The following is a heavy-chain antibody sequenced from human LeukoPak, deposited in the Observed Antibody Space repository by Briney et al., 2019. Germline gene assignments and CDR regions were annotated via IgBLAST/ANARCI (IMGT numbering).Heavy chain of an antibody. CDR2: IKQDGSEK. V-gene: IGHV3-7*01. CDR1: GFTFSSYW. CDR3: ARELSLRGAPARSDY. J-gene: IGHJ4*02. Sequence: GGSLRLSCAASGFTFSSYWMSWVRQAPGKGLEWVANIKQDGSEKYYVDSVKGRFTISRDNAKNTLYLQMNSLRAEDTAVYYCARELSLRGAPARSDYWGQGTLVTVSS. D-gene: IGHD6-6*01.